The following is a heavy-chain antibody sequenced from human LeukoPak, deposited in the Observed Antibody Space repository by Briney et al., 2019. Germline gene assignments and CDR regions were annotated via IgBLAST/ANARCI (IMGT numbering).Heavy chain of an antibody. CDR1: GGSISSYY. V-gene: IGHV4-59*12. Sequence: PSETLSLTCTVSGGSISSYYWSWIRQPPGKGLEWIGHFYYSGSTNYNPSLRSRVTISVDTSRNQFSLRLTSVTAADTAVYYCARGQGGNYYLNYFDYWGQGALVTVSS. CDR3: ARGQGGNYYLNYFDY. CDR2: FYYSGST. J-gene: IGHJ4*02. D-gene: IGHD1-26*01.